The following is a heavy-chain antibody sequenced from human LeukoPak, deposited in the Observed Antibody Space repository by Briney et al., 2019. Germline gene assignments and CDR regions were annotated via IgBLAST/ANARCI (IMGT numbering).Heavy chain of an antibody. V-gene: IGHV3-74*01. D-gene: IGHD4-23*01. CDR2: INGDESTT. CDR3: ARGFRWGFDY. J-gene: IGHJ4*02. CDR1: GFTFSNYW. Sequence: GGSLRLSCVASGFTFSNYWMHWVRQAPERGLVWISRINGDESTTDYADSVKGRFTISRDNAKNTLYLQMNTLGAEDTSLYYCARGFRWGFDYWGQGILVTVSS.